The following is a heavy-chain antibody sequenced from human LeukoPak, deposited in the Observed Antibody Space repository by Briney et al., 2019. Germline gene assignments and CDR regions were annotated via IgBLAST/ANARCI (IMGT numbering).Heavy chain of an antibody. CDR2: IYYSGST. CDR3: ARITYYDFWSGYSGSLYYYYYMDV. V-gene: IGHV4-39*07. J-gene: IGHJ6*03. Sequence: PSETLSLTCTVSGGSISSSSYSWSWIRQPPGKGLEWIGSIYYSGSTYYNPSLKSRVTISVDTSKNQFSLKLSSVTAADTAVYYCARITYYDFWSGYSGSLYYYYYMDVWGKGTTVTVSS. CDR1: GGSISSSSYS. D-gene: IGHD3-3*01.